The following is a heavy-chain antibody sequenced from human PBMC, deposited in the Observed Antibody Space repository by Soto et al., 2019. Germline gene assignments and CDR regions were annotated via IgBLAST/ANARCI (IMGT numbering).Heavy chain of an antibody. Sequence: PGGSLRLCCAASGFTFSSGGMSGGRQAPGKGLEWVANIKQDGSEKYYVDSVKGRFTISRDNAKNSLYLQMNSLRAEDTAVYYCARAMAFFGRLSYSACEFDYWAQGT. CDR1: GFTFSSGG. J-gene: IGHJ4*02. V-gene: IGHV3-7*01. CDR3: ARAMAFFGRLSYSACEFDY. D-gene: IGHD3-3*01. CDR2: IKQDGSEK.